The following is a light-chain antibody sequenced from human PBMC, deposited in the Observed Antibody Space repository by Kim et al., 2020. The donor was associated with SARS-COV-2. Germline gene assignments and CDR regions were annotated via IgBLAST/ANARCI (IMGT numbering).Light chain of an antibody. V-gene: IGKV1-17*01. CDR2: AAS. CDR3: LQHKSYPPT. J-gene: IGKJ1*01. Sequence: DIQMTQSPSSLSASVGDRVTITCRASQGINDLGWYQQKPGKAPKRLIYAASSLQSGVPSRFSGSGSGREFTLTISSLQPEDFATYYCLQHKSYPPTFGQGTKVDIK. CDR1: QGIND.